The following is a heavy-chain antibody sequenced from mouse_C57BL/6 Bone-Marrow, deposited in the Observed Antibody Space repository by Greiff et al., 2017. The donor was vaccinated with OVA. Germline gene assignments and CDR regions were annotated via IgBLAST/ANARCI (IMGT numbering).Heavy chain of an antibody. Sequence: QVQLKESGPGPVQPSQCLSITCTVSGFSLTSYGVHWVRQSPGKGLEWLGVIWSGGSTDYNAAFISRLSISKDNSKSQVFFKMNSLQADDTAIYYCARKGDSNYEAWFAYWGQGTLVTVSA. J-gene: IGHJ3*01. V-gene: IGHV2-2*01. CDR1: GFSLTSYG. D-gene: IGHD2-5*01. CDR2: IWSGGST. CDR3: ARKGDSNYEAWFAY.